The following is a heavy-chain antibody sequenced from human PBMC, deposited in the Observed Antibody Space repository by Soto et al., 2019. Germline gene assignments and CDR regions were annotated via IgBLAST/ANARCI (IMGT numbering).Heavy chain of an antibody. D-gene: IGHD4-17*01. CDR2: ISSSSSYI. CDR3: ARELSQDYGDYVDFDY. Sequence: GGSLRLSCAASGFTFSSYSMNWVRQAPGKGLEWVSSISSSSSYIYYADSVKGRFTISRDNAKNSLYLQMNSLRAEDTAVYYCARELSQDYGDYVDFDYWGQGTLVTVSS. CDR1: GFTFSSYS. J-gene: IGHJ4*02. V-gene: IGHV3-21*01.